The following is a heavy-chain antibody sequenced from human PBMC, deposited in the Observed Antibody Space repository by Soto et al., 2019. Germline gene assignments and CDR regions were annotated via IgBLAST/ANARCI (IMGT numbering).Heavy chain of an antibody. D-gene: IGHD2-21*02. CDR2: INYSGST. CDR1: DGSIDSSAYS. V-gene: IGHV4-39*01. CDR3: ARRDCGGDCYSWDY. J-gene: IGHJ4*02. Sequence: KPSETLSLTCTVSDGSIDSSAYSWGWIRQPPGKGLEWIGSINYSGSTYYSPSLKSRVTISIDTSRNQFSLRLSSVTAADTAVYYCARRDCGGDCYSWDYWGQGTLVTVSS.